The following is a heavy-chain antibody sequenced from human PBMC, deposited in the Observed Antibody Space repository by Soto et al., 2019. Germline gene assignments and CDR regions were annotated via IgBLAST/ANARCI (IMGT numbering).Heavy chain of an antibody. CDR1: GFTFSSYA. CDR2: ISGSGDST. D-gene: IGHD1-26*01. V-gene: IGHV3-23*01. J-gene: IGHJ4*02. Sequence: EVPLLESGGGLVQPGGSLRLSCAASGFTFSSYAMRWVRQAPVKGLEWVSAISGSGDSTYYADSVKGRFTISRDYSKNTLYLQTNSLRAEDTAVYYCARRGSGSYYACWGQGTLVTVSS. CDR3: ARRGSGSYYAC.